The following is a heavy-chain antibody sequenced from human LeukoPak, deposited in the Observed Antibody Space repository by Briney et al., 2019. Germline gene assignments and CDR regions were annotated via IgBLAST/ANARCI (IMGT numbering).Heavy chain of an antibody. CDR3: ARDSYDFWSGYYPTIEPLDY. V-gene: IGHV1-46*01. CDR1: GYTFTSYY. CDR2: INPSGGST. D-gene: IGHD3-3*01. Sequence: ASVKVSCKASGYTFTSYYMHCVRQAPGQGLEWMGIINPSGGSTSYAQKFQGRVTMTRDTSTSTVYMELSSLRSEDTAVYSCARDSYDFWSGYYPTIEPLDYWGQGTLVTVSS. J-gene: IGHJ4*02.